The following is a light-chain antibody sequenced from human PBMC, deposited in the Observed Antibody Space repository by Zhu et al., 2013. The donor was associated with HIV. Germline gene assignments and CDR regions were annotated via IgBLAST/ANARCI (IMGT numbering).Light chain of an antibody. CDR3: QQRSDLPLT. CDR2: DAF. V-gene: IGKV3-11*01. CDR1: QSLGTN. Sequence: EIVMTQSPGTLSLSPGERATLVCRASQSLGTNLAWYQQKPGQAPRLLIYDAFKRAADIPVRFSASGSGTDFTLTISRLETEDFAVYYCQQRSDLPLTFGGGTKVDIK. J-gene: IGKJ4*01.